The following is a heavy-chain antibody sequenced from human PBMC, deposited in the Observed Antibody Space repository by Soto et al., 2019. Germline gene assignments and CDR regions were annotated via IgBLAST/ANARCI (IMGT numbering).Heavy chain of an antibody. J-gene: IGHJ6*02. CDR3: AREVVVVVAAYYYYCYGMDV. Sequence: SETLSLTCTVSGGSISGYYWSWIRQPPGKGLEWIGYMYNTGSTVYNPSFKSRVTISVDTSKNQFSLKLNSVTAADTAVYYCAREVVVVVAAYYYYCYGMDVWGQGTTVTVSS. D-gene: IGHD2-15*01. V-gene: IGHV4-59*01. CDR1: GGSISGYY. CDR2: MYNTGST.